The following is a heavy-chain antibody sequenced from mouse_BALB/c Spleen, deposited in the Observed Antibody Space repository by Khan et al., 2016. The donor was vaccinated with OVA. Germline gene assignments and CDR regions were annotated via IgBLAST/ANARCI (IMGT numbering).Heavy chain of an antibody. CDR2: ISTYYGDS. CDR1: GYIFTDFS. V-gene: IGHV1S137*01. CDR3: ARGSGNYRFAY. J-gene: IGHJ3*01. Sequence: QVRLQQSGAELVRPGVSVKISCKGSGYIFTDFSMHWVKRSHAKSLEWIGVISTYYGDSIYNQNFKDKATLTVEKSSSTAYMELARLTSEDSAIDYCARGSGNYRFAYWGQGTLVTVSA. D-gene: IGHD2-1*01.